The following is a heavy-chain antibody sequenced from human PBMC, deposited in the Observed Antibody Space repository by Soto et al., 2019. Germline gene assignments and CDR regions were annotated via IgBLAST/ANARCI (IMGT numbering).Heavy chain of an antibody. CDR2: IIPISGTA. V-gene: IGHV1-69*01. CDR3: ARAQGSSTSLEIYYYYYYGMDV. CDR1: GGTFSSYA. D-gene: IGHD2-2*01. Sequence: QVQLVQSGAEVKKPGSSVKVSCKASGGTFSSYAISWVRQAPGQGLEWMGGIIPISGTANYAQKIQGRVTITADESTSTAYMELSSLISEDTAVYYCARAQGSSTSLEIYYYYYYGMDVWGQGTRVTVSS. J-gene: IGHJ6*02.